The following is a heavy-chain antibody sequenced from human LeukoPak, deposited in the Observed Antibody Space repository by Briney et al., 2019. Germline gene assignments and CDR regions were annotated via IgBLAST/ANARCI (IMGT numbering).Heavy chain of an antibody. CDR2: ISYDGSNK. Sequence: PGGSLRLSCAASGFTFSSYWMSWVRQAPGKGLEWVAVISYDGSNKYYADSVKGRFTISRDNSKNTLYLQMNSLRAEDTAVYYCASLDCSGGSCYSIDGYFQHWGQGTLVTVSS. CDR3: ASLDCSGGSCYSIDGYFQH. J-gene: IGHJ1*01. V-gene: IGHV3-30*03. D-gene: IGHD2-15*01. CDR1: GFTFSSYW.